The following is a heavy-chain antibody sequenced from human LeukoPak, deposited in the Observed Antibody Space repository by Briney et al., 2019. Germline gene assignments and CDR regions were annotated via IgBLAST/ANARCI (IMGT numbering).Heavy chain of an antibody. CDR3: ARRQDFWSAYFHPDFDY. CDR1: GFTFSSYW. V-gene: IGHV3-74*01. D-gene: IGHD3-3*01. CDR2: INSAGRST. J-gene: IGHJ4*02. Sequence: GGSLRLSCAASGFTFSSYWMHWVRQAPGEGLVWVSRINSAGRSTSYADSVKGRFTISRDSAKNTLYLQMNSLRAEDTAVYYCARRQDFWSAYFHPDFDYWGQGTLVTVSS.